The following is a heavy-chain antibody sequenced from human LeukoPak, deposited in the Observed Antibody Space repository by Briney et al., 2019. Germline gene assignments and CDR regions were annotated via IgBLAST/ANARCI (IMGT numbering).Heavy chain of an antibody. CDR2: INPSGGST. CDR3: ARLLDYYDTTGFYLGGTQGWFDP. D-gene: IGHD3-22*01. V-gene: IGHV1-46*01. Sequence: GASVKVSCKASGYTFTNYFMHWVRQAPGLGPEWMGVINPSGGSTTYAQTFQGRVTMTSDTSTGTLYMELSGLRFEDTAVYYCARLLDYYDTTGFYLGGTQGWFDPWGQGTLVTVSS. CDR1: GYTFTNYF. J-gene: IGHJ5*02.